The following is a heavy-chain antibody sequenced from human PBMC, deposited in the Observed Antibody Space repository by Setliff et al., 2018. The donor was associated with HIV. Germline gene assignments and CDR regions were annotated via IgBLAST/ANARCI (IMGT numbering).Heavy chain of an antibody. CDR2: ISSSSSTI. D-gene: IGHD2-2*01. CDR3: ARDRGEYCSTTSCPFGY. Sequence: GESLKISCAASGFTFSSYSMNWVRQAPGKGLEWVSYISSSSSTIYYADSVKGRFTISRDNAKNSLYLQMNSLRAEDTAVYYCARDRGEYCSTTSCPFGYWGQGTLVTVSS. J-gene: IGHJ4*02. V-gene: IGHV3-48*01. CDR1: GFTFSSYS.